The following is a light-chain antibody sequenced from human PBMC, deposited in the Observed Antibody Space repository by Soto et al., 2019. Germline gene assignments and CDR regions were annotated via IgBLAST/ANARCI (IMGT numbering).Light chain of an antibody. CDR2: DVS. Sequence: QSVLTQPRSVSGYPGQSVTISCTGTSSDVGGYNYVSWYQQHPGKAPKLMIYDVSKRPSGVPDRFSGSKSDNTASLTISGLQAEDEADYYCCSYAGSYTRWVFGGGTKLTVL. V-gene: IGLV2-11*01. CDR1: SSDVGGYNY. J-gene: IGLJ3*02. CDR3: CSYAGSYTRWV.